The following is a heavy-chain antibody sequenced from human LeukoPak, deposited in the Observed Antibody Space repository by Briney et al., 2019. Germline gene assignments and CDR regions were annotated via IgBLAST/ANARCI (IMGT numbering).Heavy chain of an antibody. CDR3: ARVSYGDFQNYFDY. CDR1: GGTFSSYA. CDR2: IIVIFGSA. Sequence: SVKVSCKASGGTFSSYAISWVRQAPGQGLEWMGGIIVIFGSANYAQKFQGRVTITADESTSTAYMELSNLRSEDTAVYFCARVSYGDFQNYFDYWGQGTLVTVSS. V-gene: IGHV1-69*13. J-gene: IGHJ4*02. D-gene: IGHD4-17*01.